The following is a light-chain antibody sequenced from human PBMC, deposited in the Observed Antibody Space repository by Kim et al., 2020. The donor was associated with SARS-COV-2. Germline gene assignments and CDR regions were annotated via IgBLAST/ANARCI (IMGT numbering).Light chain of an antibody. CDR3: AAWDDSLSAHVV. J-gene: IGLJ2*01. V-gene: IGLV1-47*01. CDR1: SSNIGSNY. Sequence: RVTITCSGSSSNIGSNYEYWYQQLPGTAPKLLIYRNNQRPSGVPDRFSGSKSGTSASLAISGLRSEDEADYYCAAWDDSLSAHVVFGGGTQLTVL. CDR2: RNN.